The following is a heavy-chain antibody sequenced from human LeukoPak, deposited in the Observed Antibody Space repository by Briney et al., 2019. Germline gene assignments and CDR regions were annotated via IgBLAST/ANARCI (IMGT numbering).Heavy chain of an antibody. Sequence: LSLTCTVSGGSISSYYWSWIRQAPGKGLEWVSYISSSGSTIYYADSVKGRFTISRDNAKNSLYLQMNSLRAEDTAVYYCARARGSSSSIDYWGQGTLVTVSS. CDR3: ARARGSSSSIDY. J-gene: IGHJ4*02. V-gene: IGHV3-11*04. CDR1: GGSISSYY. D-gene: IGHD6-6*01. CDR2: ISSSGSTI.